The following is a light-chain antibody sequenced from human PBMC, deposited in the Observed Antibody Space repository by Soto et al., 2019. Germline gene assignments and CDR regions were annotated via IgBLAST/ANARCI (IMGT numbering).Light chain of an antibody. CDR2: SNN. CDR1: SSNIGSNT. J-gene: IGLJ3*02. V-gene: IGLV1-44*01. CDR3: AAWDDSLNGRV. Sequence: QSVLTQPPSESGTPGQRVTISCSGSSSNIGSNTVNWYQQLPGTAPKLLIYSNNQRPSGVPDRFSGSKSGTSASLAISGLQYEDEADYYCAAWDDSLNGRVFGGGTKLTVL.